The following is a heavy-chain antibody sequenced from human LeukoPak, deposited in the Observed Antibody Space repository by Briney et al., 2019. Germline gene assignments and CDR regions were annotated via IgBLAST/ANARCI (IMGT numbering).Heavy chain of an antibody. CDR3: ARRYDFWSGYYKGYYYYMDV. CDR2: INPNSGGT. J-gene: IGHJ6*03. Sequence: ASVKVSCKASGYTFTGYYMHWVRQAPGQGLEWMGWINPNSGGTNYAQKFQGRVTMTRDTSISTAYMELSRLRSDDTAVYYCARRYDFWSGYYKGYYYYMDVWGKGTTVTASS. CDR1: GYTFTGYY. V-gene: IGHV1-2*02. D-gene: IGHD3-3*01.